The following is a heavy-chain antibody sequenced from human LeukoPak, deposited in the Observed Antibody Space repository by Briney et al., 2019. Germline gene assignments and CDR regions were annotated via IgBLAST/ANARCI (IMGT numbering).Heavy chain of an antibody. D-gene: IGHD2-15*01. CDR1: GGSFSGYY. CDR2: INHSGST. Sequence: SETLSLTCAVYGGSFSGYYWSWIRQPPGKGLEWIGEINHSGSTNYSPSLKSRVTISVDTSKNQFSLKLSSVTAADTAVYYCARAGLGWGNWFDPWGQGTLVTVSS. CDR3: ARAGLGWGNWFDP. J-gene: IGHJ5*02. V-gene: IGHV4-34*01.